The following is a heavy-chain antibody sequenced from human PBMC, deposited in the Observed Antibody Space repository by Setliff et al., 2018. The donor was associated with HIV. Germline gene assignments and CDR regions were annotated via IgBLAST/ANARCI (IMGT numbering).Heavy chain of an antibody. CDR1: GGSISTGGYY. Sequence: SETLSLSCTVSGGSISTGGYYWSWIRQRPGKGLEWIGYICYTGSTYYNPSLRSRVTISVDTSKNQFFLKMTSVTAADTALYYCARDQTSNGDFDYWGQGTLVTVSS. CDR2: ICYTGST. J-gene: IGHJ4*02. V-gene: IGHV4-31*03. CDR3: ARDQTSNGDFDY. D-gene: IGHD4-17*01.